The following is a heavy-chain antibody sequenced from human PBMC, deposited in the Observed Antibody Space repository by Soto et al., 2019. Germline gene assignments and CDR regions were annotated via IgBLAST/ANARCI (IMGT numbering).Heavy chain of an antibody. CDR1: GFTFSSYA. V-gene: IGHV3-23*01. CDR3: AKDPYSSSWYASDAFDI. CDR2: ISGSGGST. Sequence: PGGSLRLSCAASGFTFSSYAMSWVRRAPGKGLEWVSAISGSGGSTYYADSVKGRFTISRDNSKNTLYLQMNSLRAEDTAVYYCAKDPYSSSWYASDAFDIWGQGTMVTVSS. J-gene: IGHJ3*02. D-gene: IGHD6-13*01.